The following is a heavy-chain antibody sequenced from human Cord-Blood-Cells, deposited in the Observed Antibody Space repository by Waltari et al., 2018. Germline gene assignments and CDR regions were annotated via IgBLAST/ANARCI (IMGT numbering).Heavy chain of an antibody. CDR3: TTTQSRAAYSSGWYSGRDY. V-gene: IGHV3-15*01. J-gene: IGHJ4*02. CDR2: IKSKTDGGTT. CDR1: GFTFSNAW. Sequence: EVQLVESGGGLVKPGGSLRLSCAASGFTFSNAWMSWVRQAPGKGLEWVGRIKSKTDGGTTDYAAPVKGRFTISRDDSKNTLYLQMNSLKTEDTAVYYCTTTQSRAAYSSGWYSGRDYWGQGTLVTVSS. D-gene: IGHD6-19*01.